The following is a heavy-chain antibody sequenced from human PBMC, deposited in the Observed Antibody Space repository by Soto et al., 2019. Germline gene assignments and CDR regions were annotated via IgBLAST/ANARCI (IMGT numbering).Heavy chain of an antibody. Sequence: PGESLKISCKGSGYSFTSYWIGWVRQMPGKGLEWMGIIYPGDSDTRYSPSFQGQVTISADKSISTAYLQWSSLKASDTAMYYCARRATSYYCSSTSCYAGSYYGMDVWGQGTTVTVSS. CDR2: IYPGDSDT. CDR1: GYSFTSYW. CDR3: ARRATSYYCSSTSCYAGSYYGMDV. D-gene: IGHD2-2*01. J-gene: IGHJ6*02. V-gene: IGHV5-51*01.